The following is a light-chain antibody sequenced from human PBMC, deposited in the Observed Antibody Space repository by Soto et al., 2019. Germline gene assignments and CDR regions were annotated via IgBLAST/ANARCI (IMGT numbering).Light chain of an antibody. CDR3: QQYNNYWT. Sequence: DIQMTQSPSTLSASVGDRVTITCRASQSIGSWLAWYQQKPGKAPKVLIYDASSLESGVPSRFSGSGSGTEFTLTITTPQPDDFATYYCQQYNNYWTFGQGTKVEIK. J-gene: IGKJ1*01. V-gene: IGKV1-5*01. CDR2: DAS. CDR1: QSIGSW.